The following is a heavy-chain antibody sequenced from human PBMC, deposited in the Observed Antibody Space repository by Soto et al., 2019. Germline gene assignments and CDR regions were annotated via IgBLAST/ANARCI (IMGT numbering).Heavy chain of an antibody. J-gene: IGHJ4*02. Sequence: QVQVVQSGAEVKKPGASVKVSCKASGYTFTDYAMHWVRQAPGQRLEWLGWINPDNGNTKYSQKFQGRVTITRDTSASTAYMELSSLRSEDTAVDYCARASTVLRYFDWPKGTSDYWGQGTLVTVSS. CDR3: ARASTVLRYFDWPKGTSDY. V-gene: IGHV1-3*01. CDR1: GYTFTDYA. D-gene: IGHD3-9*01. CDR2: INPDNGNT.